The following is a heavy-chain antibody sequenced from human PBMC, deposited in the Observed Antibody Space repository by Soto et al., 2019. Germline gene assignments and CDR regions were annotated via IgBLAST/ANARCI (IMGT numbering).Heavy chain of an antibody. Sequence: PGGSLRLSCATSGFSLNSHWVTWVRQAPGKGLEWVANIKQDGSERYYVDSVKGRFTISKDSAKNSVYLEMNSLRAEDTAVYYCTRGYIVDYWGQGTLVTVSS. V-gene: IGHV3-7*01. CDR1: GFSLNSHW. CDR2: IKQDGSER. J-gene: IGHJ4*02. CDR3: TRGYIVDY. D-gene: IGHD2-21*01.